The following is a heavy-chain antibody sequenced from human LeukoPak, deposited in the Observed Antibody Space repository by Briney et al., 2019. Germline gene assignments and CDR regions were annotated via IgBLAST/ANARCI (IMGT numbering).Heavy chain of an antibody. CDR3: AREAYYGSGSYLSPFDP. D-gene: IGHD3-10*01. CDR2: INHSGST. V-gene: IGHV4-34*01. CDR1: GGSFSGYY. J-gene: IGHJ5*02. Sequence: PSETLSLTCAVYGGSFSGYYWSWIRQPPGKGLEWIGEINHSGSTNYNPSLKSRVTISVDTSKNQFSLKLSSVTAADTAVYYCAREAYYGSGSYLSPFDPWGQGTLVTVSS.